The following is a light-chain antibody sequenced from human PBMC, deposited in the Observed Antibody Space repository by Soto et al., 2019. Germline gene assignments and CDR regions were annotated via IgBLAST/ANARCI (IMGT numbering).Light chain of an antibody. Sequence: QSALTQPASVSGSPGQSITISCTGTSSDVGGYKYVSWYQQHPDKAPKLIIFEVSNRPSGISSRFSGSKSGNTASLTISGLQAEEEADYYCASYTSSSTSVIFGSGTKLTV. V-gene: IGLV2-14*01. CDR3: ASYTSSSTSVI. CDR2: EVS. J-gene: IGLJ2*01. CDR1: SSDVGGYKY.